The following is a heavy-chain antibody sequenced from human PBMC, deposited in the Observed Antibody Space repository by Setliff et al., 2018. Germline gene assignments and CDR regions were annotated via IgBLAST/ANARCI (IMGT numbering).Heavy chain of an antibody. D-gene: IGHD5-12*01. CDR2: IQSTGNT. J-gene: IGHJ4*02. CDR3: AGTPARGTTWLSPFDY. V-gene: IGHV4-4*08. CDR1: GGSISNYY. Sequence: SETLSLTCTVSGGSISNYYWSWIRQPPGKGLEWIGLIQSTGNTNYNPSLQSRVTISIDTSKNQFSLKMTSVTAADTAMYFCAGTPARGTTWLSPFDYWGQGTLVTVSS.